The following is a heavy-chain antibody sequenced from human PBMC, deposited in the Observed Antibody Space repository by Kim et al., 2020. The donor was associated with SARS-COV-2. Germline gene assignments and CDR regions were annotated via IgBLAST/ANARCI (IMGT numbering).Heavy chain of an antibody. CDR3: ARDLEYYYGSGSYYNQGY. J-gene: IGHJ4*02. D-gene: IGHD3-10*01. Sequence: GGSLRLSCAASGFTFSSYGMHWVRQAPGKGLEWVAVISYDGSNKYYADSVKGRFTISRDNSKNTLYLQMNSLRAEDTAVYYCARDLEYYYGSGSYYNQGYWGQGALGTVSS. CDR1: GFTFSSYG. V-gene: IGHV3-33*05. CDR2: ISYDGSNK.